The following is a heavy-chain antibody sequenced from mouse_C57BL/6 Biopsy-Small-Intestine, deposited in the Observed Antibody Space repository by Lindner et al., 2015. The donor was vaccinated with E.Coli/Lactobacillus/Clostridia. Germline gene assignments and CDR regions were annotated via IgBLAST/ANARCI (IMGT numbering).Heavy chain of an antibody. D-gene: IGHD4-1*02. V-gene: IGHV1-85*01. J-gene: IGHJ2*01. CDR2: IYPGNDNI. Sequence: VQLQESGPELAKPGASVMLSCKASGYTFTNYDINWVIQRPGQGLEWIGWIYPGNDNIKYNEKFKDKATLTVDTSSSTAYMELHSLTSEDSAVYFCARWGLNWHFFGYWGHGTTLTVSS. CDR1: GYTFTNYD. CDR3: ARWGLNWHFFGY.